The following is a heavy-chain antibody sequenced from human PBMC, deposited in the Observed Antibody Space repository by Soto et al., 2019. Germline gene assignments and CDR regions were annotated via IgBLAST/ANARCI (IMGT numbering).Heavy chain of an antibody. Sequence: PGGSLRLSCAASGFTFSSYAMSWVRQAPGKGLEWVSAISGSGGSTYYADSVKGRFTISRDNSKNTLYLQMNSLRAEDTAVYYCAKDSIRRRSSTSCCPVAPEFDYWGQGTLVTVSS. V-gene: IGHV3-23*01. CDR3: AKDSIRRRSSTSCCPVAPEFDY. D-gene: IGHD2-2*01. CDR1: GFTFSSYA. CDR2: ISGSGGST. J-gene: IGHJ4*02.